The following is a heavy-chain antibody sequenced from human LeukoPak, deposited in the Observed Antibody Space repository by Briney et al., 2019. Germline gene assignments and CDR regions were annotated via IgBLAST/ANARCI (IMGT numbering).Heavy chain of an antibody. V-gene: IGHV4-59*11. CDR1: GAYISTHY. CDR3: ATLKGGIVFGYFSF. J-gene: IGHJ4*02. D-gene: IGHD3-16*01. CDR2: FRDTEST. Sequence: SETLSLTCTVSGAYISTHYWSWLRQPPGKALELIAYFRDTESTKDSPSLKSRVALSADTSKNKFSLRLASVTAAGTAVYYCATLKGGIVFGYFSFWGQGLLVTVSS.